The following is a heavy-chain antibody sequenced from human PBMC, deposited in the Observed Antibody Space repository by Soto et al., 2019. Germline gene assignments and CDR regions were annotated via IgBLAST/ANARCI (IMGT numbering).Heavy chain of an antibody. CDR3: ARSPVVVITTYWFDP. CDR1: GGTFSSYA. J-gene: IGHJ5*02. Sequence: ASVKVSCKASGGTFSSYAISWVRQAPGQGLEWMGGIIPIFGTANYAQKFQGRVTITADESTSTAYMELSSLRSEDTAVYYCARSPVVVITTYWFDPWGQGTLVTVSS. CDR2: IIPIFGTA. D-gene: IGHD3-22*01. V-gene: IGHV1-69*13.